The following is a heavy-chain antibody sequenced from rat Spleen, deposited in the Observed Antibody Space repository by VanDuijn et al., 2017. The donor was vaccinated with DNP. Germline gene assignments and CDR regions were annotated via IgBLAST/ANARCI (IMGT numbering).Heavy chain of an antibody. D-gene: IGHD4-3*01. CDR1: GFSFRDYA. V-gene: IGHV5-27*01. CDR3: TRGGTYYFDY. CDR2: MSPTTRSS. J-gene: IGHJ2*01. Sequence: EVQLVESGGGLVQPGRSLKLSCVASGFSFRDYAMAWVRQAPSKGREWVACMSPTTRSSYYRDSVRGRFTVSRDDSTSTLYLQMDSLRSEDTATYYCTRGGTYYFDYWGQGVLVTVSS.